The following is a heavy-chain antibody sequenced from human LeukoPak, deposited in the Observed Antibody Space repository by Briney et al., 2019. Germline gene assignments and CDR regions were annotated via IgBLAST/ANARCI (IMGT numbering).Heavy chain of an antibody. CDR2: INPNSGGT. CDR3: ARDVTGDQSWFFDL. Sequence: RASVKVSCKSSGYTFGAYYMHWVRQAPGQGLEWMGWINPNSGGTNYPLKLQGRISMTRDTSISTAYMELNRLRSDDTAVYYCARDVTGDQSWFFDLWGRGTLVTVSS. V-gene: IGHV1-2*02. CDR1: GYTFGAYY. D-gene: IGHD7-27*01. J-gene: IGHJ2*01.